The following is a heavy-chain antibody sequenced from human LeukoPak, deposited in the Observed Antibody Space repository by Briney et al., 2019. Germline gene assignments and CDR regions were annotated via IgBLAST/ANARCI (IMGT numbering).Heavy chain of an antibody. V-gene: IGHV4-34*01. D-gene: IGHD5-12*01. CDR3: ARGLRRWLRDPFDY. Sequence: PSETLSLTYAVYGGSFSGYYWSWVRQPPGKGLEWIGEINHSGSTNYNPSLKSRVTISVDTSKNQFSLKLSSVTAADTAVYYCARGLRRWLRDPFDYWGQGTLVTVSS. J-gene: IGHJ4*02. CDR2: INHSGST. CDR1: GGSFSGYY.